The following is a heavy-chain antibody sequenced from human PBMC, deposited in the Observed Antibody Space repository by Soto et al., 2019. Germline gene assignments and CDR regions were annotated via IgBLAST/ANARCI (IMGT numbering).Heavy chain of an antibody. D-gene: IGHD2-2*01. CDR1: GGSISSSSYY. J-gene: IGHJ6*03. Sequence: SETLSLTCTVSGGSISSSSYYWGWIRQPPGKGLEWIGSIYYSGSTYYNPSLKSRVTISVDTSKNQFSLKLSSVTAADTAVYYCARESQDIVVVPAALYYMDVWGKGTTVTVSS. CDR2: IYYSGST. CDR3: ARESQDIVVVPAALYYMDV. V-gene: IGHV4-39*02.